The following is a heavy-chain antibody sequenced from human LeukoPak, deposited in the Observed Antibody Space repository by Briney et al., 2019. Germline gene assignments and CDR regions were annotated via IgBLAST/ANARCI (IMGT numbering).Heavy chain of an antibody. Sequence: ASVNVSCKASGYTFTSYGISWVRQAPGQGREWMGWISAYNGNTNHAQNFQGRVTMTTDASTSTAYMELRSLRSADTAVYYSARDLGYCTSTSCYDGRNWFDPWGQGTLVTVSS. CDR1: GYTFTSYG. CDR2: ISAYNGNT. V-gene: IGHV1-18*01. CDR3: ARDLGYCTSTSCYDGRNWFDP. J-gene: IGHJ5*02. D-gene: IGHD2-2*01.